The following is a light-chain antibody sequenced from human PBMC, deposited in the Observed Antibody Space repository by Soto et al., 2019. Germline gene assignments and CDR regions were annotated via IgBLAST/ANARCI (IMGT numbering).Light chain of an antibody. CDR3: QQYGSSPLT. J-gene: IGKJ4*01. CDR2: GAS. V-gene: IGKV3-20*01. Sequence: IVLTQSPGTLSLSPVERATLSCRSSQSVSSSYLAWYQQKPGQAPRLLIYGASSRATGIPDRFSGSGSGTDFTLTISRLEPEDFAVYYCQQYGSSPLTFGGGTKVEIK. CDR1: QSVSSSY.